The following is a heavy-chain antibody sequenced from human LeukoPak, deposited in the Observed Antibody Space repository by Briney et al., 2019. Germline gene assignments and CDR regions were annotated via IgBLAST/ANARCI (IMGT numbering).Heavy chain of an antibody. CDR3: AQDEGPEGAPECGY. Sequence: SGGSLRLSCAASGFTFGSYGMHWVRQAPGKGLEWVAFIRYDGSNKYYADSVKGRFTISRDNSKNTLYLQMNSLRAEDTAVYYCAQDEGPEGAPECGYWGQGTLVTVSS. J-gene: IGHJ4*02. V-gene: IGHV3-30*02. D-gene: IGHD3-3*01. CDR2: IRYDGSNK. CDR1: GFTFGSYG.